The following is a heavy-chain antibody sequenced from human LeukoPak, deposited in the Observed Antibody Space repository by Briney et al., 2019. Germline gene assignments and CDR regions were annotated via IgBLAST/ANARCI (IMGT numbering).Heavy chain of an antibody. D-gene: IGHD3-10*01. Sequence: GGSLRLSCAASGFTFSDHYMDWVRQAPGKGLEWVGRTRNKANSYTTEYAASVKGRFTISRHDSKNSLYLQMNSLKTEDTAVYYCARASGILDAFDIWGQGTMLTVSS. CDR1: GFTFSDHY. CDR3: ARASGILDAFDI. J-gene: IGHJ3*02. CDR2: TRNKANSYTT. V-gene: IGHV3-72*01.